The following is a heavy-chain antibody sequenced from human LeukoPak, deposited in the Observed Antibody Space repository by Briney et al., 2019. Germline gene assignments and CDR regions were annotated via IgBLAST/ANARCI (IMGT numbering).Heavy chain of an antibody. J-gene: IGHJ4*02. CDR1: GFTFSSYA. CDR2: ISGSGGST. V-gene: IGHV3-23*01. CDR3: AKDVDSSNWSAGY. D-gene: IGHD6-13*01. Sequence: GGSLRLSCAASGFTFSSYAMSWVRQPPGKGLEWVSGISGSGGSTYYADSVKGRFTISRDNSKNTLYLQMNSLRAEDTAVYYCAKDVDSSNWSAGYWGQGTLVTVS.